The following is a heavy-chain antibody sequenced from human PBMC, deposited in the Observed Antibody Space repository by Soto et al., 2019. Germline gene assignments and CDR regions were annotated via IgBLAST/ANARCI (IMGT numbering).Heavy chain of an antibody. Sequence: DVQLVESGGGSVQPGGSLSLSCVASGFTFSSYSMNWVRQAPGKGLEWVSYISSSSGTKYYADSVEGRFTISRDNAKNSRHLQMNNLRAEDTAIYYCAALPVAGRDVDYWGQGTLVTVSS. D-gene: IGHD6-19*01. V-gene: IGHV3-48*01. CDR3: AALPVAGRDVDY. J-gene: IGHJ4*02. CDR2: ISSSSGTK. CDR1: GFTFSSYS.